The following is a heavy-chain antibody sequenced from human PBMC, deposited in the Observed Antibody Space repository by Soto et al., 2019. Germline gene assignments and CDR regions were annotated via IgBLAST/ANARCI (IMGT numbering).Heavy chain of an antibody. CDR2: MNPNSGNT. Sequence: ASVKVSCKASGYTFTSYDINWVRQATGQGLEWMGWMNPNSGNTGYAQKFQGRVTMTRNTSISTAYMELSSLRSEDTAVCYCARGGSYYDSSGYYYGWFDPWGQGTLVTVSS. J-gene: IGHJ5*02. CDR1: GYTFTSYD. D-gene: IGHD3-22*01. CDR3: ARGGSYYDSSGYYYGWFDP. V-gene: IGHV1-8*01.